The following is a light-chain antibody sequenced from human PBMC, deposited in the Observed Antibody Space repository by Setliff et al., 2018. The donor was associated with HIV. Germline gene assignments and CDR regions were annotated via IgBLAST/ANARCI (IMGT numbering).Light chain of an antibody. CDR2: DVS. CDR1: SSDLGDYNY. V-gene: IGLV2-14*01. J-gene: IGLJ1*01. Sequence: QSALAQPASVSGSPGQSITVSGTGTSSDLGDYNYVSWYQQHPGKAPKLLIYDVSDRPSGVSNRFSGSKSGNTASLTISGLQAEDEAEYYCTSYTSDNVGFGTGTKVTV. CDR3: TSYTSDNVG.